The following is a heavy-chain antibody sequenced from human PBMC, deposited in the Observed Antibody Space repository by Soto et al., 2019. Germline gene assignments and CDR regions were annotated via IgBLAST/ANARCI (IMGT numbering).Heavy chain of an antibody. CDR3: VRHVGAKFRGVSEC. CDR1: GYSISSGDY. D-gene: IGHD3-10*01. V-gene: IGHV4-38-2*01. J-gene: IGHJ4*02. Sequence: NPSETLSLTCAVSGYSISSGDYWGWIRRPPGKGLEWVGSIYHSGSTYYNPSLKSRVTISLDTSKNQFYLKLSSVTAEDTAVYYCVRHVGAKFRGVSECWGQGTPVTVSS. CDR2: IYHSGST.